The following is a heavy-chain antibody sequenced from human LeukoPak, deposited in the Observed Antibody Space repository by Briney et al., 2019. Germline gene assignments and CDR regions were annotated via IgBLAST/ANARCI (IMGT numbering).Heavy chain of an antibody. V-gene: IGHV3-21*01. J-gene: IGHJ4*02. CDR3: ARDQDGDYFDY. Sequence: KTGGPLRLSCAASGFTFSSYSMNWVRQAPGKGLEWVSSISSSSSYIYYADSVKGRFTISRDNAKNSLYLQMNSLRAEDTAVYYCARDQDGDYFDYWGQGTLVTVSS. CDR2: ISSSSSYI. D-gene: IGHD2-8*01. CDR1: GFTFSSYS.